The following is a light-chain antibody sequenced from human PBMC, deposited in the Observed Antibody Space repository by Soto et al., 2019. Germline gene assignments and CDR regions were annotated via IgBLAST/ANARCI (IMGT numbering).Light chain of an antibody. CDR2: SAS. CDR1: QDIDTW. V-gene: IGKV1-12*01. Sequence: DIQVTQSPSSVSASVGDRVTITCRATQDIDTWLVWYQQKPGKAPNLLISSASSLQSGVPSRFSGSGSGTDFTLTITSLQPEDFATYYCQQAKSFPLAFGQGTRVEIK. J-gene: IGKJ1*01. CDR3: QQAKSFPLA.